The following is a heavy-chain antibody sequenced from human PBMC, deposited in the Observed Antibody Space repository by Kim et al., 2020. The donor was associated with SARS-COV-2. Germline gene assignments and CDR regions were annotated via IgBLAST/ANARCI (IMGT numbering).Heavy chain of an antibody. J-gene: IGHJ6*02. CDR1: GGSISSYY. CDR2: IYYSGST. Sequence: SETLSLTCTVSGGSISSYYWSWIRQPPGKGLEWIGYIYYSGSTNYNPSLKSRVTISVDTSKNQFSLKLSSVTAADTAVYYCARLSSRWQGYYYYGMDVWGQGTTVTVSS. V-gene: IGHV4-59*01. CDR3: ARLSSRWQGYYYYGMDV. D-gene: IGHD2-2*01.